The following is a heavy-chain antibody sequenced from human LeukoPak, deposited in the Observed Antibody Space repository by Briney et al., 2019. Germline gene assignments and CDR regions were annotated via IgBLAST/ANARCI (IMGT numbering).Heavy chain of an antibody. D-gene: IGHD6-19*01. CDR2: ISISSSYT. J-gene: IGHJ5*02. CDR3: ARVIDIGGVAGLASCWFDP. V-gene: IGHV3-11*05. CDR1: GFTFSDYY. Sequence: GRSLRLSRAAPGFTFSDYYMSWIRQAPGKWLEWGSYISISSSYTNYADSVKGRFTISRDNAKNSLYLQMNSLRAEDTAVYYCARVIDIGGVAGLASCWFDPWGQGTLVTVSS.